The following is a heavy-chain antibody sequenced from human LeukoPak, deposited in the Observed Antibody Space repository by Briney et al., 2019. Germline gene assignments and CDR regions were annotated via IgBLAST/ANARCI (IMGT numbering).Heavy chain of an antibody. V-gene: IGHV3-33*01. CDR3: ARANYGGDFDY. J-gene: IGHJ4*02. Sequence: GGSLRLSCAASGFTFSSYGMHWVRQAPGKGLEWVAVIWYDGSNKYYADSVKGRFTISRDNSKNTLYLQMNSLRAEDTAVYYCARANYGGDFDYWGQGTLVTVSS. CDR1: GFTFSSYG. CDR2: IWYDGSNK. D-gene: IGHD4-23*01.